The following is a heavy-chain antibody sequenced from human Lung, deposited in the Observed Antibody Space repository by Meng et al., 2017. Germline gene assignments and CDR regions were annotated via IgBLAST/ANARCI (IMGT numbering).Heavy chain of an antibody. CDR2: IYNSGST. V-gene: IGHV4-30-4*01. Sequence: QVPPPESGPGLVKPSQTLSLTCTVSGGSISSSNYYWSWIRQPPGKGLEWSGHIYNSGSTYYNPSPESRATISVDTSQNNLSLKLSSVTAADSAVYYCARGPTTMAHDFDYWGQGTLVTVSS. CDR1: GGSISSSNYY. CDR3: ARGPTTMAHDFDY. J-gene: IGHJ4*02. D-gene: IGHD4-11*01.